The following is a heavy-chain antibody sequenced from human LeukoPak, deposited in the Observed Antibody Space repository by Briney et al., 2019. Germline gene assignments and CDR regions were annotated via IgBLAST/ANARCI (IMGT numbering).Heavy chain of an antibody. V-gene: IGHV3-53*01. CDR2: IYSGGST. Sequence: GGSLRLSCAASGFTVSSNYMSWLRQAPGKGVEWVSVIYSGGSTYYADPVKGRFTISRDNSKNTLYLQMNSLRAEDTAVYYCARQVVAVAAPFDYWGQGTLVTVSS. J-gene: IGHJ4*02. CDR3: ARQVVAVAAPFDY. D-gene: IGHD6-19*01. CDR1: GFTVSSNY.